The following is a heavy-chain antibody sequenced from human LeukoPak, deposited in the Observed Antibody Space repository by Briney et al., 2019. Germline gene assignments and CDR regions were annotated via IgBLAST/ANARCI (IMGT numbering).Heavy chain of an antibody. Sequence: SETLSLTCTVSGGSISSDYWSWIRQSPGKGLEWIGYIYYSGTTSYNPSLKSRVTISVDTSKNQFTLKVNSVTAADTAFYYCARSPRYSSGWFDPWGQGTLVTVSS. CDR3: ARSPRYSSGWFDP. CDR1: GGSISSDY. D-gene: IGHD5-18*01. V-gene: IGHV4-59*01. CDR2: IYYSGTT. J-gene: IGHJ5*02.